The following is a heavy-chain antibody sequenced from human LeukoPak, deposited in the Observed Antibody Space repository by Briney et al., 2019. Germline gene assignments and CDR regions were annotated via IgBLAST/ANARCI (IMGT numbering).Heavy chain of an antibody. CDR2: IYYSGST. V-gene: IGHV4-59*08. CDR3: ARRAPYSYEWSTLDY. CDR1: GGSISSCY. D-gene: IGHD5-18*01. Sequence: SETLSLTCTVSGGSISSCYWSWIRQPPGKGLEWIGYIYYSGSTNYNPSLKSRVTISVDTSKNQFSLKLSSVTAADTAVYYCARRAPYSYEWSTLDYWGQGTLVAVSS. J-gene: IGHJ4*02.